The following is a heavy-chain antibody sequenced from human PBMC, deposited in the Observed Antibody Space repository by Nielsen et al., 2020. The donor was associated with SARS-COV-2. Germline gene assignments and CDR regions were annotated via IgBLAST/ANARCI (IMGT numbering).Heavy chain of an antibody. J-gene: IGHJ5*02. D-gene: IGHD5-18*01. V-gene: IGHV3-7*03. CDR1: GFTFSSYW. Sequence: GESLKISCAASGFTFSSYWMSWVRQAPGKGLEWVANIKQDGSEKYYVDSVKGRFTISRDNAKNSLYLQMNSLRAEDTAVYYCTRVNEVDTAKGWFDPWGQGTLVTVSS. CDR3: TRVNEVDTAKGWFDP. CDR2: IKQDGSEK.